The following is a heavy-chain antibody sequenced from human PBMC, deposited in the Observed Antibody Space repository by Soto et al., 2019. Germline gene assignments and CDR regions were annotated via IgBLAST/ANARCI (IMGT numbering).Heavy chain of an antibody. D-gene: IGHD2-21*02. V-gene: IGHV1-69*04. CDR1: GGTFSSYT. CDR2: IIPILGIA. CDR3: ARDIRGGNSPRDYYYGMDV. Sequence: EASVKVSCKASGGTFSSYTISWVRQAPGQGLEWMGRIIPILGIANYAQKFQGRVTITADKSTSTAYMELSSLRSEDTAVYYCARDIRGGNSPRDYYYGMDVWGQGTTVTVSS. J-gene: IGHJ6*02.